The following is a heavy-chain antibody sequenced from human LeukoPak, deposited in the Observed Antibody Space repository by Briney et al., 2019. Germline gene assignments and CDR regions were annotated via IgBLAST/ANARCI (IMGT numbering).Heavy chain of an antibody. V-gene: IGHV3-72*01. Sequence: GGSLRLSCAASGFSFSNHYLNWVRQAPGKGLEWVGRIRNKTNSYGTEYGAYAKGRFNISRDDSTNSLYLQMGSRKTADTAVYYCATDASYYKGGNYFYYMDVWGKGTTVTVSS. CDR1: GFSFSNHY. CDR2: IRNKTNSYGT. D-gene: IGHD3-22*01. CDR3: ATDASYYKGGNYFYYMDV. J-gene: IGHJ6*03.